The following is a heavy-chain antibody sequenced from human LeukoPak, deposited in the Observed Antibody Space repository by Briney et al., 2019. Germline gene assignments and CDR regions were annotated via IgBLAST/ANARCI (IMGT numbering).Heavy chain of an antibody. CDR2: ISSSSSTI. CDR3: ASFIYQLRLGSYYYMDV. Sequence: PGGSLRLSCAASGFTFSSYSMNWVRQAPGKGLEWVSYISSSSSTIYYADSVKGRFTISRDNAKNSLYLQLNSLRAEDTAVYYCASFIYQLRLGSYYYMDVWGKGTTVTVSS. CDR1: GFTFSSYS. J-gene: IGHJ6*03. D-gene: IGHD2-2*01. V-gene: IGHV3-48*01.